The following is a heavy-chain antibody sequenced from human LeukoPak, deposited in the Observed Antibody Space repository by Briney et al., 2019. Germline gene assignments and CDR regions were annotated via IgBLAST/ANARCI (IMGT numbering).Heavy chain of an antibody. CDR2: ISDDGKSK. V-gene: IGHV3-30*18. CDR1: GFSFISYG. CDR3: AKRPSDYGDYVSYFDY. D-gene: IGHD4-17*01. Sequence: GGSLRLSCAASGFSFISYGMHWVRQAPGKGLEWVGVISDDGKSKDYADSVKGRFTISRDNSKDTLYLQMNSLRAEDTAVYYCAKRPSDYGDYVSYFDYWGQGTLVTVSS. J-gene: IGHJ4*02.